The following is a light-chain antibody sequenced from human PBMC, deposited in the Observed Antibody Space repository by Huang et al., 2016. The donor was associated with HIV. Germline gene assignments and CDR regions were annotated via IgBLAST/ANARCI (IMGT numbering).Light chain of an antibody. V-gene: IGKV2-28*01. CDR3: MQALQTPRT. CDR1: QSRLHSDGYNY. J-gene: IGKJ2*02. CDR2: LGS. Sequence: DIVMTQSPPSLPVTPGEPASISCRSSQSRLHSDGYNYLDWYLQKPGQSPQLLIYLGSNRASGVPDRFSGSGSGTDFTLKISRVEAEDVGVYYCMQALQTPRTFGQGTKLEIK.